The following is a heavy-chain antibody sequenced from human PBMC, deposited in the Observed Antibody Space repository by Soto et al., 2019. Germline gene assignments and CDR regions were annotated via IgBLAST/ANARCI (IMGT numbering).Heavy chain of an antibody. CDR1: GFTVSGNY. D-gene: IGHD4-17*01. Sequence: PGGSLRLSCAASGFTVSGNYMTWVRQAPGKGLDWVSIIFIGGSTYYADSVRGRFTISRDNAKNSLYLQMNSLRAEDTAVYYCAREADYVNWFDPWGQGTLVTVSS. CDR3: AREADYVNWFDP. CDR2: IFIGGST. V-gene: IGHV3-66*01. J-gene: IGHJ5*02.